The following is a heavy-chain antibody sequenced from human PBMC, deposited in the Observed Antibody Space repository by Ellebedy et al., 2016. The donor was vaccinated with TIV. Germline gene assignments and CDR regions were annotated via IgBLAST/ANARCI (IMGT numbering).Heavy chain of an antibody. CDR1: GFTFNSFG. Sequence: GESLKISCAASGFTFNSFGMHWVRQAPGKGLEWVAVTWYDGSITYYVESVKGRFTISRDNSKNTLYVQMNSLRAEDTAVYYCAKRVTMVRGVITHYYYSMDVWGQGTTVTVSS. D-gene: IGHD3-10*01. V-gene: IGHV3-33*06. CDR2: TWYDGSIT. CDR3: AKRVTMVRGVITHYYYSMDV. J-gene: IGHJ6*02.